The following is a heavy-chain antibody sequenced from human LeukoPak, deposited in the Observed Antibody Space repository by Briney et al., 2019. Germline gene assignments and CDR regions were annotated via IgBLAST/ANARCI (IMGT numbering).Heavy chain of an antibody. D-gene: IGHD1-1*01. V-gene: IGHV1-2*06. CDR3: ARDLSTTGTICWFDP. J-gene: IGHJ5*02. Sequence: GASVKVSCKASGYTFTGYYMHWVRQAPGQGLEWMGRINPNSGGTNYAQKFQGRVTMTRDTSISTAYMELSRLRSDDTAVYYCARDLSTTGTICWFDPWGQGTLVTVSS. CDR1: GYTFTGYY. CDR2: INPNSGGT.